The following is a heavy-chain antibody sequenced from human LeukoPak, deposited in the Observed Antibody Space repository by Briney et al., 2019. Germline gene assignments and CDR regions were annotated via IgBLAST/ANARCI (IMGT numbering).Heavy chain of an antibody. J-gene: IGHJ4*02. V-gene: IGHV1-2*02. Sequence: ASVRSSCKPLESTSPNNLLPGCDRPLGQGLSGLGWINPNSGGTNYAQKFQGRVTMTRDTSISTAYMELSSLRSEDTAVYYCARALFLSPAFDYWGQGTLVTVSS. CDR2: INPNSGGT. CDR3: ARALFLSPAFDY. CDR1: ESTSPNN.